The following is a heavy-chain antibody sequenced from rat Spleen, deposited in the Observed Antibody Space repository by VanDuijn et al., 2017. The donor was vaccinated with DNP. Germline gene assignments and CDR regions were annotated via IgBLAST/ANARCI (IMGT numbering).Heavy chain of an antibody. V-gene: IGHV5-20*01. CDR3: ASWAPIAPISTSNY. J-gene: IGHJ2*01. Sequence: EVQLVESGGGLVQPGRSLRLSCAASGFTFSDYYMAWVRQAPTKGLEWVAYITYDGGSTYYRDSVKGRFTISRDNAKNTLYLQMNSLRSEDTATYYCASWAPIAPISTSNYWGQGVMVTVSS. D-gene: IGHD1-2*01. CDR1: GFTFSDYY. CDR2: ITYDGGST.